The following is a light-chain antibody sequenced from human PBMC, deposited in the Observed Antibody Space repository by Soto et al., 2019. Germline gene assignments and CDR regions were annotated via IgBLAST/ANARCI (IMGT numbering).Light chain of an antibody. CDR1: SSDVGGYNY. V-gene: IGLV2-8*01. CDR2: EVN. Sequence: QSALTQPPSASGSPGQSVTISCTGTSSDVGGYNYVSWYQQNPGKVPKLMIYEVNKRPSGVPDRFSGSKSGNTASLTVSGLQAEEEADYYCTSYAGGNNVFGTGTKLTVL. J-gene: IGLJ1*01. CDR3: TSYAGGNNV.